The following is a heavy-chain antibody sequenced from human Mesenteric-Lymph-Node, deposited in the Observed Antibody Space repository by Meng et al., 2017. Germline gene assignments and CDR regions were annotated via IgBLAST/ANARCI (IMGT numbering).Heavy chain of an antibody. CDR3: ASTRHDYYNYEV. J-gene: IGHJ4*02. CDR1: GYTFTSYD. D-gene: IGHD4-11*01. Sequence: QVQLVQSGAEVKKPGASVKVSCKASGYTFTSYDINWVRQATGQGLEWVGWMNPNSGNTGYAQKFQGRVTMTRNTSISTAYMELSSLRSEDAAVYYCASTRHDYYNYEVWGQGTLVTVSS. CDR2: MNPNSGNT. V-gene: IGHV1-8*01.